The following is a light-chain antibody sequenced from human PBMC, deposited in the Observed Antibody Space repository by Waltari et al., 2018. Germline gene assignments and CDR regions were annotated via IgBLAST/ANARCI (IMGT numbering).Light chain of an antibody. V-gene: IGKV3-11*01. J-gene: IGKJ2*01. CDR3: HQRNNWPFT. CDR1: QSVSSK. CDR2: DAS. Sequence: EIVLTPSPATLSLSPGERATPSCRARQSVSSKLAWYQQKPGQAPRLLMYDASNRATGIPARFSGSGSGTDFTLTISSLEPEDFAVYYCHQRNNWPFTFGQGTKLEIK.